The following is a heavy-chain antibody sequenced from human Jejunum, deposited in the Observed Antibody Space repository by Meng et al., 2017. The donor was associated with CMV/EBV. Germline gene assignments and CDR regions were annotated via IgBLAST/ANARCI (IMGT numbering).Heavy chain of an antibody. D-gene: IGHD2-2*01. CDR3: AREKSSCTSSTCYGVDS. Sequence: QVELQEPGPRLVKPSVTLSRTCTGSDGSISSYYWSWIRQSAGKGLEWIGRIHTSGTTNYNPSLKSRVTLSLDTSKDQFSLKLTSVTAADTAVYYCAREKSSCTSSTCYGVDSWGQGTLVTVSS. V-gene: IGHV4-4*07. J-gene: IGHJ4*02. CDR1: DGSISSYY. CDR2: IHTSGTT.